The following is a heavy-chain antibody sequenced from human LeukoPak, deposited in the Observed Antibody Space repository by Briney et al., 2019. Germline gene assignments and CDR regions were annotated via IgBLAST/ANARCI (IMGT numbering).Heavy chain of an antibody. Sequence: ASVKVSCKASGGTFSSYAISWVRQAPGQGLEWMGRIIPIFGTANYAQKFQGRVTITTDESTSTAYMELSSLRSEDTAVYYCARVGRWLQDWYFDLWGRGTLVTVSS. CDR2: IIPIFGTA. CDR3: ARVGRWLQDWYFDL. CDR1: GGTFSSYA. D-gene: IGHD5-24*01. V-gene: IGHV1-69*05. J-gene: IGHJ2*01.